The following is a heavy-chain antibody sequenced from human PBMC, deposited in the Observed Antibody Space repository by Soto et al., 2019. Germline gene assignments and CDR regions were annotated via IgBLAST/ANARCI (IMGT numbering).Heavy chain of an antibody. V-gene: IGHV4-34*01. Sequence: KTSETLSLTCAVYGGSFSGYYWSWIRQPPGKGLEWIGEINHSGSTNYNPSLKSRVTISVDTSKNQFSLKLSSVTAADTAVYYCARARVTMVRGVIDYCGQGTLVTVYS. CDR3: ARARVTMVRGVIDY. D-gene: IGHD3-10*01. CDR1: GGSFSGYY. J-gene: IGHJ4*02. CDR2: INHSGST.